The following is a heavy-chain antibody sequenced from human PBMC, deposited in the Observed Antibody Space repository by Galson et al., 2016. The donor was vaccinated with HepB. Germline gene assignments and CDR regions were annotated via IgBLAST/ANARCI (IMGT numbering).Heavy chain of an antibody. Sequence: SVKVSCKASGYTFTSYGISWVRQAPGQGLEWMGWISTYDGDTNYAQNLQGRVTMTTDTSTTTAYMELSSLRSDDTAVYYCAGDWYCIAGGCYDAFDIWGQGTMVTRPS. CDR1: GYTFTSYG. J-gene: IGHJ3*02. CDR3: AGDWYCIAGGCYDAFDI. V-gene: IGHV1-18*01. CDR2: ISTYDGDT. D-gene: IGHD2-15*01.